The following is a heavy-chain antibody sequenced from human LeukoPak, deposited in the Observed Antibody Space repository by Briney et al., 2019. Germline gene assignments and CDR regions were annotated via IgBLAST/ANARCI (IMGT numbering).Heavy chain of an antibody. Sequence: SETLSLTCTVSGGSISSYYWSWIRQPPGKGLEWIGYIYYSGSTNYNPSLKSRVTISVDTSKNQFSLKLSSVTAADTAVYYCARGDYYDSSGYYRVGYGMDVWGQGTTATVSS. CDR3: ARGDYYDSSGYYRVGYGMDV. J-gene: IGHJ6*02. D-gene: IGHD3-22*01. V-gene: IGHV4-59*01. CDR1: GGSISSYY. CDR2: IYYSGST.